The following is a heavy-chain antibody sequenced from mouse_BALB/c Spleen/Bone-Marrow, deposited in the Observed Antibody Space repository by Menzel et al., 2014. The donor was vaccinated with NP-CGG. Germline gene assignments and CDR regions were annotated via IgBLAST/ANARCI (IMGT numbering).Heavy chain of an antibody. J-gene: IGHJ4*01. V-gene: IGHV2-9*02. CDR2: IWAGGST. CDR3: ARGWGNGAMDY. D-gene: IGHD2-1*01. CDR1: GFSLTSYG. Sequence: VKLMESVPGLVAPSQSPSITCTVSGFSLTSYGVHWVRQPPGKGLEWLGVIWAGGSTNYNPALMSRLSISKDKSKSQVFLKMNSLQTDDTAIYYCARGWGNGAMDYWGQGTSVTVSS.